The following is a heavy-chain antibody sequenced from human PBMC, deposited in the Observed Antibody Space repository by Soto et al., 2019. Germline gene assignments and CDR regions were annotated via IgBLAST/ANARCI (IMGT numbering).Heavy chain of an antibody. CDR3: ARDYYYCSGHERKRYYYYGMDV. CDR2: ISAYNGNT. CDR1: GYTFTSYG. J-gene: IGHJ6*02. D-gene: IGHD3-10*01. Sequence: ASVKVSCKASGYTFTSYGISWVRQAPGQGLEWMGWISAYNGNTNYAQKLQGRVTMTTDTSTSTAYMELRSLRSDDTAVYYCARDYYYCSGHERKRYYYYGMDVWGQGTTVTVSS. V-gene: IGHV1-18*04.